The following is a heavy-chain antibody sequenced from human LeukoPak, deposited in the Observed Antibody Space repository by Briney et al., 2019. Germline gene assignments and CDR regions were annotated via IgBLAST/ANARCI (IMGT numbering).Heavy chain of an antibody. CDR3: TRDGAESTPNDY. CDR1: GFTLNDYW. V-gene: IGHV3-74*01. CDR2: VKGDGTKT. Sequence: PGGSLRLSCATSGFTLNDYWIHWVRQAPGKGLYWVSGVKGDGTKTVYADSVKGRFTVSRDNARDALFLQMNSLRAEDSAVYYCTRDGAESTPNDYWGQETLVTVSS. J-gene: IGHJ4*02. D-gene: IGHD2-2*01.